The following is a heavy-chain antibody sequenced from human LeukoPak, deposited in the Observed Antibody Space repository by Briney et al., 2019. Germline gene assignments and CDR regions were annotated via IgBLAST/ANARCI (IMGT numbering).Heavy chain of an antibody. D-gene: IGHD2-2*01. CDR1: GLTFSTYA. V-gene: IGHV3-23*01. Sequence: PGGSLRLSCAASGLTFSTYAMSWVRQAPGKGLEWVSVISGGGTSTYYADSVKGRFTISRDNSKNTLYLQMNSLRADDTAVFYCARAAYCSSTSCYRSYGLDVWGQGTTVTVSS. J-gene: IGHJ6*02. CDR3: ARAAYCSSTSCYRSYGLDV. CDR2: ISGGGTST.